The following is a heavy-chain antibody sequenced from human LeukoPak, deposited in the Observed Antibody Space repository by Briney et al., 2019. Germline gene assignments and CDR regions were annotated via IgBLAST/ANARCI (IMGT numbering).Heavy chain of an antibody. J-gene: IGHJ4*02. CDR3: ARDTFRGFDY. CDR2: IKDDEGEK. Sequence: GGSLRLSCAAPRFSFSNYWMGWVRQAPGKGLEWVASIKDDEGEKYYVDSVKGRFTISRDNTKNSLFLQMNNLRAEDTAVYYCARDTFRGFDYWGQGTLVTVSS. V-gene: IGHV3-7*01. D-gene: IGHD3-16*01. CDR1: RFSFSNYW.